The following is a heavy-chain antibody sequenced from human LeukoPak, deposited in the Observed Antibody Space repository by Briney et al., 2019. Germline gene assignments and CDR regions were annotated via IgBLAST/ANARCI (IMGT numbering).Heavy chain of an antibody. V-gene: IGHV4-38-2*02. D-gene: IGHD3-22*01. CDR2: IHHSGST. CDR3: ARDKHYDSSVYFDY. CDR1: GYPISSGYY. Sequence: SETLSLTCAVSGYPISSGYYWGWIRQPPGKGLEWVGSIHHSGSTYYSPSLKSRVTISMDTSKNQFSLKMTSVIAADTAVYYCARDKHYDSSVYFDYWGQGTLVTVSS. J-gene: IGHJ4*02.